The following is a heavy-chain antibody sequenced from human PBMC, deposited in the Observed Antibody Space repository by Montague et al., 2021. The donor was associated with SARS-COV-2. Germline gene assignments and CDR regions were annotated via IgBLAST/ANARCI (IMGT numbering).Heavy chain of an antibody. V-gene: IGHV4-59*01. J-gene: IGHJ5*02. CDR3: ARTEYNGNAWFDP. D-gene: IGHD1-20*01. Sequence: SETLSLTCSVSGGSISSYYWSWIQQPPGKGLEWIGYIYHSGITXXXPSXKGRVTISVDTSKNQFSLQLNSVTAADAAVYYCARTEYNGNAWFDPWGQGTLVTVSS. CDR2: IYHSGIT. CDR1: GGSISSYY.